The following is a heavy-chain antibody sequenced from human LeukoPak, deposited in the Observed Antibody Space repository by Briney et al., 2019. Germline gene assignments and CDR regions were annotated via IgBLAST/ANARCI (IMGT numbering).Heavy chain of an antibody. Sequence: SETLSLTCSVSGDSISIYYWSWIRQPPGKGLEWIGYIYNSGSTNYNPSLKSRVTISVDRSKNQFSLKLSSVTAADTAVYYCARASPAHSGVDYWGQGTLVTVSS. D-gene: IGHD3-3*01. J-gene: IGHJ4*02. CDR1: GDSISIYY. CDR3: ARASPAHSGVDY. CDR2: IYNSGST. V-gene: IGHV4-59*12.